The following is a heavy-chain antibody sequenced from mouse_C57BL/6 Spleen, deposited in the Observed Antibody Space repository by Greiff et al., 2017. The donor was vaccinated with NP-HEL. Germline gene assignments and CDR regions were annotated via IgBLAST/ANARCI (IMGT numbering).Heavy chain of an antibody. V-gene: IGHV1-53*01. Sequence: QVQLKESGTELVKPGASVKLSCKASGYTFTSYWMHWVKQRPGQGLEWIGNINPSNGGTNYNEKFKSKATLTVDKSSSTAYMQLSSLTSEDSAVDYCARAYDGYYPYYYAMDYWGQGTSVTVSS. CDR2: INPSNGGT. J-gene: IGHJ4*01. CDR3: ARAYDGYYPYYYAMDY. D-gene: IGHD2-3*01. CDR1: GYTFTSYW.